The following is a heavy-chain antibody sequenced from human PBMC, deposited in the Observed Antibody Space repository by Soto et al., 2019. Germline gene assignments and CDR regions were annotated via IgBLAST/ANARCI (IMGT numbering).Heavy chain of an antibody. CDR3: ARWRGAFDS. J-gene: IGHJ4*02. D-gene: IGHD1-26*01. CDR2: IDAGNGIT. CDR1: GYSFTSWT. V-gene: IGHV1-3*01. Sequence: QVPLVQSGAGVKKPGASVKVSCKASGYSFTSWTIHWVRQAPGKSLESMGWIDAGNGITKYSQKFQDRVTITRDTYASTAYMELNSLRSEDTAVYYWARWRGAFDSWGQGALVTVSS.